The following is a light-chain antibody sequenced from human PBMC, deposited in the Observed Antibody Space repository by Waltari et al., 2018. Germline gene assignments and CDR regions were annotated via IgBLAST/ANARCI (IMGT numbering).Light chain of an antibody. Sequence: IVMTQSPATLSVSPGERVTLSCRASQSVSGNLAWYQQKPGQAPRLLMSGASTRAAGVQTRFSGSGSGTEFTVTISSLQSEDFAVYYCQQYNDWPQTFGQGTKLETK. CDR1: QSVSGN. V-gene: IGKV3-15*01. CDR2: GAS. CDR3: QQYNDWPQT. J-gene: IGKJ2*01.